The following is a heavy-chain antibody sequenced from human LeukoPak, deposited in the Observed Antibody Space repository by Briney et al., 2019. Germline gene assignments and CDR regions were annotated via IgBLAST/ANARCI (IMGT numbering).Heavy chain of an antibody. Sequence: SETLSLTCAVYGGSFSGYYWSWIRQPPGKGPEWIGEINHSGSTNYNPSLKSRVTISVDTSKNQFSLKLSSVTAADTAVYYCARGRQPLDYWGQGTLVTVSS. CDR1: GGSFSGYY. CDR3: ARGRQPLDY. V-gene: IGHV4-34*01. J-gene: IGHJ4*02. CDR2: INHSGST. D-gene: IGHD1-1*01.